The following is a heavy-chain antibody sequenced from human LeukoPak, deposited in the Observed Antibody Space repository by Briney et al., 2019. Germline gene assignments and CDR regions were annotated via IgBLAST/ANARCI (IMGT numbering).Heavy chain of an antibody. Sequence: GGSLRLSCAASGFTFSSYWMHWVRQAPGKGLVWVSRINSDGSTTRYADSVKGRFTISRDNAKNTVYLQMNSLRAEDTAVYYCATAISRYYYGSGSSYYFDYWGQGTLVTVSS. V-gene: IGHV3-74*01. D-gene: IGHD3-10*01. CDR1: GFTFSSYW. CDR2: INSDGSTT. CDR3: ATAISRYYYGSGSSYYFDY. J-gene: IGHJ4*02.